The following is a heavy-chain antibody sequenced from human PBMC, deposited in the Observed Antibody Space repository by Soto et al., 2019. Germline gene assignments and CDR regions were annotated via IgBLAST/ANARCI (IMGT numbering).Heavy chain of an antibody. CDR1: GGSISNYY. V-gene: IGHV4-59*01. J-gene: IGHJ4*02. D-gene: IGHD4-17*01. CDR3: ARRYGPSFDY. Sequence: QVQLQESGPGLVKPSETLSLTCTVSGGSISNYYWSWIRQPPGKGLEWIGYIYYSGSTNYNPSLKSRVTISVDPSKNQFSLRLSSVTAADTAVYYCARRYGPSFDYWGQGTLVTVSS. CDR2: IYYSGST.